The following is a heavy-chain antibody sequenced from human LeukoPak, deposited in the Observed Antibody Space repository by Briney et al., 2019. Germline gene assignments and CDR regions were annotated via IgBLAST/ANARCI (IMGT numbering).Heavy chain of an antibody. Sequence: SVKVSCKASGGTFSSYAISWVRQAPGQGLEWMGGIIPIFGTANYAQKFQGRVTITTDESTSTAYMELSSLRSEDTAVYYCATKIRPDYSNYPDAFDLWGQGTMVTVS. CDR3: ATKIRPDYSNYPDAFDL. J-gene: IGHJ3*01. CDR2: IIPIFGTA. V-gene: IGHV1-69*05. CDR1: GGTFSSYA. D-gene: IGHD4-11*01.